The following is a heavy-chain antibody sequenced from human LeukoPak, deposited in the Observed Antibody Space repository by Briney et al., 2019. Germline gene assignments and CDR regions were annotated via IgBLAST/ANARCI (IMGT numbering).Heavy chain of an antibody. CDR3: ARHGERGYSYGHGY. CDR2: IYYSGST. J-gene: IGHJ4*02. V-gene: IGHV4-39*01. CDR1: GGSISSGGYY. D-gene: IGHD5-18*01. Sequence: SETLSLTCTVSGGSISSGGYYWSWIRQHPGKGLEWIGYIYYSGSTCYNPSLKSRVTVSVDTSKNQLSLKLSSVTAADTAVYYCARHGERGYSYGHGYWGQGTLVTVSS.